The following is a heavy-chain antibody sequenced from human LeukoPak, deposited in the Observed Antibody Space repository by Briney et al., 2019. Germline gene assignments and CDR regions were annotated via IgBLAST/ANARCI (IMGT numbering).Heavy chain of an antibody. D-gene: IGHD2-8*01. V-gene: IGHV4-34*01. CDR2: INHSGST. J-gene: IGHJ4*02. CDR1: GGSFSGYY. CDR3: ARVQMVYARGVDY. Sequence: SETLSLTCAVYGGSFSGYYWSWIRQPPGKGLEWIGEINHSGSTNYNPSLKSRVTISVDTSKNQFSLMLSSVTAADTAVYYCARVQMVYARGVDYWGQGTLVTVSS.